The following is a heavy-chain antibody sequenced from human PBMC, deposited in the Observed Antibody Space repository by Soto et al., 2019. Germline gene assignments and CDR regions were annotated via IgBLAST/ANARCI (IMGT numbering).Heavy chain of an antibody. Sequence: SETLSLTCAVYGGSFSGYYCIFIRQPPGKGLEWIGEINHSGSTNYNPSLKSRVTISVDTSKNQFSLKLSSVTAADTAVYYCARSSRIRLVWFDPWGQGTLVTVSS. V-gene: IGHV4-34*01. D-gene: IGHD3-10*01. J-gene: IGHJ5*02. CDR3: ARSSRIRLVWFDP. CDR1: GGSFSGYY. CDR2: INHSGST.